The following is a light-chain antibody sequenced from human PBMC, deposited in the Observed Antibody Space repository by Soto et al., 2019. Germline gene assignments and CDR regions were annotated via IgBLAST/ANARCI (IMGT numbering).Light chain of an antibody. CDR1: QSINTY. CDR3: QESYSHLWGT. J-gene: IGKJ1*01. Sequence: DIQMTQSPSSLSASVEDRVTITCRTSQSINTYLNWYQQKPGKAPKVLIYGASTLKSGVPLRFSGSGSGTDFTLTISSLEPEDFATYFCQESYSHLWGTCGQGTKVDIK. CDR2: GAS. V-gene: IGKV1-39*01.